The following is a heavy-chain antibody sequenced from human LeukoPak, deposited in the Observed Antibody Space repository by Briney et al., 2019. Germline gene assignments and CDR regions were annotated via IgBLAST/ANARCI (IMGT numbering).Heavy chain of an antibody. Sequence: GSLRLSCAASGFTFSSYGMSWVRHAPGKGLEWVSVISGSGGSTFYADSVKSRFTITRDNSKNTLYLQMNSLRAEDTAVYYCAKDRSQQLAKFDYWGQGTLVIVSS. CDR2: ISGSGGST. V-gene: IGHV3-23*01. CDR3: AKDRSQQLAKFDY. CDR1: GFTFSSYG. J-gene: IGHJ4*02. D-gene: IGHD3-3*02.